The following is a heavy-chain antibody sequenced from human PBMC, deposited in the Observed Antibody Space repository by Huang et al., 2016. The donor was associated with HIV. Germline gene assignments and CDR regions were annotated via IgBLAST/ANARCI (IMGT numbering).Heavy chain of an antibody. CDR3: AMSLRYQYDSRSYWGRYFDY. V-gene: IGHV1-69*01. D-gene: IGHD3-16*01. CDR1: GGSFSDQI. CDR2: IIPLVRAP. J-gene: IGHJ4*02. Sequence: QVQLEHSGPAVRKPGSSVKVSCQASGGSFSDQIISWVRQSLGQRFEGMGGIIPLVRAPAYAKEFKGRVTMTADESTATIYMELNSLTSEDTAVYYCAMSLRYQYDSRSYWGRYFDYWGQGTLVTVSS.